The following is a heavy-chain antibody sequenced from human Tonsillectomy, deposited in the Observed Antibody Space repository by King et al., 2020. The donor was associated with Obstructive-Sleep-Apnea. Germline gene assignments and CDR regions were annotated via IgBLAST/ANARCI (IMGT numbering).Heavy chain of an antibody. CDR3: AKALGYQLPTQLSGFDY. CDR1: GFTFSSYG. CDR2: ISSDGSNK. Sequence: VQLVESGGGVVQPGKSLRLSCAGSGFTFSSYGMHWVRQAPGKGLEWVAVISSDGSNKSYADSVKGRFTISRDNSKNPLYLQMNSLRVEDTAVYYCAKALGYQLPTQLSGFDYWGQGTLVTVSS. V-gene: IGHV3-30*18. J-gene: IGHJ4*02. D-gene: IGHD2-2*01.